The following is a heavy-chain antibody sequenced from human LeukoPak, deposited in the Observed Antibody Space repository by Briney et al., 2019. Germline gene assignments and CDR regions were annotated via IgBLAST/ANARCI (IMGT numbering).Heavy chain of an antibody. V-gene: IGHV3-9*01. Sequence: TGGSLRLSCAASGFTFDDYAMHWVRQAPGKGLEWVSGISWNSGSIGYADSVKGRFTISRDNAKNSLYLQMNSLRAEDTAVYYCARKMYSSSQLEYFQHWGQGTLVTVSS. D-gene: IGHD6-13*01. CDR2: ISWNSGSI. CDR1: GFTFDDYA. J-gene: IGHJ1*01. CDR3: ARKMYSSSQLEYFQH.